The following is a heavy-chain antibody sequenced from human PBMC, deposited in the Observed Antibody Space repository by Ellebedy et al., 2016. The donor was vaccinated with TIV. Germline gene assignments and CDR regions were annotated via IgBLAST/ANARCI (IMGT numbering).Heavy chain of an antibody. Sequence: GRVTMTRDTSINTAYMEMRKLRSDDTAVYYCARVGVGKSDWFDPWGQGTLVIVSS. D-gene: IGHD2-8*01. CDR3: ARVGVGKSDWFDP. V-gene: IGHV1-2*02. J-gene: IGHJ5*02.